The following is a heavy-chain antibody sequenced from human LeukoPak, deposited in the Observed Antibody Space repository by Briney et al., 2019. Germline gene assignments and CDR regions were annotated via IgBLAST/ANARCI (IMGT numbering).Heavy chain of an antibody. CDR1: GFTFSSYG. Sequence: GRSLRLSCAASGFTFSSYGIHWVRQAPGKGLEWAAVIWYDGTNKYYAGSVKGRFTISRDNSKNTLYLQMNSLRVEDTAVYYCAKDRGSSWYPDFDYWGQGTLVTVSS. CDR3: AKDRGSSWYPDFDY. V-gene: IGHV3-33*06. CDR2: IWYDGTNK. J-gene: IGHJ4*02. D-gene: IGHD6-13*01.